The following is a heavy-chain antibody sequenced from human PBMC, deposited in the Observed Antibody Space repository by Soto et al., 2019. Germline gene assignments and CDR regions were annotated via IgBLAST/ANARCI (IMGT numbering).Heavy chain of an antibody. CDR3: ARHHYSSSWEKTPDYYYGMDV. Sequence: PSETLSLTCTVSGGSISSSSYYWGWIRQPPGKGLEWIGRIDYSGSTYYNPSLKSRVTISVDTSKNQFSLKLSSVTAADTAVYYCARHHYSSSWEKTPDYYYGMDVWGQGTTVTVSS. J-gene: IGHJ6*02. CDR1: GGSISSSSYY. D-gene: IGHD6-13*01. V-gene: IGHV4-39*01. CDR2: IDYSGST.